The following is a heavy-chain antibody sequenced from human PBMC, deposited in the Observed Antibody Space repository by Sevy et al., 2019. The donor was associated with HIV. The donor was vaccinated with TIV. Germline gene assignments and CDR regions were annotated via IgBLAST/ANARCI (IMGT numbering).Heavy chain of an antibody. Sequence: GGCLRLSCAASGFTFSSYVMHCVRQAPGKGLEWVALIWYDGTIKYYADSVEGRFTISRDNSKDTLFLQMNSLTPEDTPVYYCARGGGYSGSDCYSIDYWGQGAQVTVSS. D-gene: IGHD2-21*02. CDR2: IWYDGTIK. CDR1: GFTFSSYV. CDR3: ARGGGYSGSDCYSIDY. J-gene: IGHJ4*02. V-gene: IGHV3-33*08.